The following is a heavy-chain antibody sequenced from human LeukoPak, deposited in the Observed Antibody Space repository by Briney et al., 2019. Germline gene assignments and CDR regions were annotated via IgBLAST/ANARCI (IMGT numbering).Heavy chain of an antibody. CDR2: MNPNSGNT. J-gene: IGHJ4*02. Sequence: ASVKVSCKASGYTFTSYDINWVRQATGQGLEWMGWMNPNSGNTGYAQKFQGRVTMTRYTSISTAYMQLSSLRSEETAVYYCARWSEWMDQLGRRGFDYWGQGTLVTVSS. CDR1: GYTFTSYD. D-gene: IGHD2-2*01. V-gene: IGHV1-8*01. CDR3: ARWSEWMDQLGRRGFDY.